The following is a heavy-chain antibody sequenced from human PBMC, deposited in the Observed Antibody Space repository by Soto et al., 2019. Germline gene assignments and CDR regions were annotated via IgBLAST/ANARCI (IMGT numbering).Heavy chain of an antibody. J-gene: IGHJ6*02. CDR2: INSDGSST. V-gene: IGHV3-74*01. CDR1: GFTFSSYA. Sequence: GSLRLSCAASGFTFSSYAMSWVRQAPGKGLVWVSRINSDGSSTSYADSVKGRFTISRDNAKNTLYLQMNSLRAEDTAVYYCARDVTGTTLNYYYYGMDVWGQGTTVTAP. CDR3: ARDVTGTTLNYYYYGMDV. D-gene: IGHD1-7*01.